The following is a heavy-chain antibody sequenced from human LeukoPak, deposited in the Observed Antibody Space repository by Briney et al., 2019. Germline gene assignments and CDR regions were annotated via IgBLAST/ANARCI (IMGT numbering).Heavy chain of an antibody. J-gene: IGHJ4*02. V-gene: IGHV4-30-2*01. D-gene: IGHD5-18*01. CDR2: IYRSGST. Sequence: PSETLSLTCAVSGGSISSGGYSWRWIRQPPGKGLEWIGYIYRSGSTYYNPSLKSRVTISVDRSKNQFSLKLSSVTAADTAVYYCARVPAGYSYGYLDYWGQGTLVTVSS. CDR3: ARVPAGYSYGYLDY. CDR1: GGSISSGGYS.